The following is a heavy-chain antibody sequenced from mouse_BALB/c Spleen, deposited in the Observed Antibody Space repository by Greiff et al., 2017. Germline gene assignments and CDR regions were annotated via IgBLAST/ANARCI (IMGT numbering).Heavy chain of an antibody. CDR1: GYTFTSYT. V-gene: IGHV1-4*01. CDR3: ARRLLRLPYFDY. Sequence: VQLQQSGAELARPGASVKMSCKASGYTFTSYTMHWVKQRPGQGLEWIGYINPSSGYTNYNQKFKDKATLTADKSSSTAYMQLSSLTSEDSAVYYCARRLLRLPYFDYWGQGTTLTVSS. J-gene: IGHJ2*01. D-gene: IGHD1-2*01. CDR2: INPSSGYT.